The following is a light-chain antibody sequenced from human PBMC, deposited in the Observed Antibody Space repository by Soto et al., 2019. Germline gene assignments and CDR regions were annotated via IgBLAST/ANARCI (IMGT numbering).Light chain of an antibody. CDR3: QQYGSSPLT. CDR2: GAS. J-gene: IGKJ4*01. Sequence: EIVLTQSPGTLSLSPGERATLSCRASQSVSSSYLAWYQQKPGQAPRLLIYGASSKATGIPDRFSGSGSGTDFTLTMSRMEPEDFAGYYCQQYGSSPLTFVGGTNVEIK. CDR1: QSVSSSY. V-gene: IGKV3-20*01.